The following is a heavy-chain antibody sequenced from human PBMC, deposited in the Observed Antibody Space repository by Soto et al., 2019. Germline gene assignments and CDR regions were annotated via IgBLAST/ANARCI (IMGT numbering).Heavy chain of an antibody. Sequence: EVQLLESGGGLVQPGGSLRLSCAASGFTFSSYAMSWVRQAPGKGLEWVSAISGSGGSTYYADSVKGRFTIYRDNSKNTLYLQLNSVRAEDTAVYYCAKDVEVVVVVAATPKHWGQGTLVTVSS. V-gene: IGHV3-23*01. CDR1: GFTFSSYA. CDR3: AKDVEVVVVVAATPKH. D-gene: IGHD2-15*01. J-gene: IGHJ1*01. CDR2: ISGSGGST.